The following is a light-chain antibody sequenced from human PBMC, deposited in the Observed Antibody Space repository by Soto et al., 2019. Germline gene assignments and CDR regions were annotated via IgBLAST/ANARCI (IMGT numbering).Light chain of an antibody. V-gene: IGKV3-20*01. CDR1: QSFTSNY. CDR2: GLS. CDR3: QQYGGSVWT. J-gene: IGKJ1*01. Sequence: EIVLTQSPDTLSLSPGERATLSCRASQSFTSNYLAWYQQRPGQAPRLLVYGLSSRATGIPDRFSGSGSGTDFTLTISRLEHEDFAVYFCQQYGGSVWTFGQGTKVQIK.